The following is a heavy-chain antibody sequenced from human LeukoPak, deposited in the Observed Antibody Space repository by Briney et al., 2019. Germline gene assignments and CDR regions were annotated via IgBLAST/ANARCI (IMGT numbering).Heavy chain of an antibody. J-gene: IGHJ4*02. Sequence: SETLSLTCAVYGGSFSGYWWSWVRLPPGKGLEWIGEINHRGSTNYNPSLKSRVTIAVDTSKIQFSLKLSSATAAATVVYYCARGPPLNPGDFDSSGYYYFDYWGLGTLVTVSS. CDR2: INHRGST. CDR1: GGSFSGYW. D-gene: IGHD3-22*01. CDR3: ARGPPLNPGDFDSSGYYYFDY. V-gene: IGHV4-34*01.